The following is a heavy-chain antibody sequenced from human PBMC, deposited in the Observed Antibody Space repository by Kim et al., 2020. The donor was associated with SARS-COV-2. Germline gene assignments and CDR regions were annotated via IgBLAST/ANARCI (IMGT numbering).Heavy chain of an antibody. J-gene: IGHJ4*02. Sequence: GESLKISCQASGYTFTNYWIGWVRQMPGKGLEWMGSILPSDSSTMFSPSFEGQVTISAAKSINTAYLQWSSPKASDTAVYYCVRRAYCAEDCGPVGYFDSWGQGTLVTVSS. CDR1: GYTFTNYW. CDR3: VRRAYCAEDCGPVGYFDS. CDR2: ILPSDSST. V-gene: IGHV5-51*01. D-gene: IGHD2-21*01.